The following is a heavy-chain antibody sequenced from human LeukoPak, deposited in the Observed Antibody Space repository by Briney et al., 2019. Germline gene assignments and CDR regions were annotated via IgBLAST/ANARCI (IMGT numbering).Heavy chain of an antibody. CDR3: ARSIGLTGGGVDV. CDR2: ITNGGSTI. Sequence: GGSLRLSCAASGFTVSSNYMSWVRQAPGKGLEWVSYITNGGSTIHHADSVNGRFTISRDNAKKTLYLQMNSLRAEDTAVYYCARSIGLTGGGVDVWGQGTTVTVSS. D-gene: IGHD3-9*01. V-gene: IGHV3-11*01. J-gene: IGHJ6*02. CDR1: GFTVSSNY.